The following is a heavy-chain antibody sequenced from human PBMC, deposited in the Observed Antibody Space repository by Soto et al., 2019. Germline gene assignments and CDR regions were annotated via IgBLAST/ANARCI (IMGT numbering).Heavy chain of an antibody. V-gene: IGHV1-69*12. D-gene: IGHD1-7*01. CDR3: ARENDRPQLGCNYDDILDV. Sequence: QVHLEQSGAEVKKPGSSVKVSCKASGGTFRTAAISWVRQAPGQGLEWLGGIMPVFRTPDYAQRFQGRVTITADESTSTAYMELRGLRSDDTAVYYCARENDRPQLGCNYDDILDVWGQGTTITVSS. CDR1: GGTFRTAA. J-gene: IGHJ6*02. CDR2: IMPVFRTP.